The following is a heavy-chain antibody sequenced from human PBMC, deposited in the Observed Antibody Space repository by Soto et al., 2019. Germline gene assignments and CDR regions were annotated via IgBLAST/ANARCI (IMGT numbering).Heavy chain of an antibody. Sequence: PSETLSLTCTVSGGSISSGGYYWSWIRQHPGKGLEWIGYIYYSGSTYYNPSLKSRVTISVDTSKNQFSLKLSSVTAADTAVYFCARGGGTVRVVITPDYFDYWGQETLVTVSS. J-gene: IGHJ4*02. CDR1: GGSISSGGYY. CDR2: IYYSGST. V-gene: IGHV4-31*03. D-gene: IGHD3-10*01. CDR3: ARGGGTVRVVITPDYFDY.